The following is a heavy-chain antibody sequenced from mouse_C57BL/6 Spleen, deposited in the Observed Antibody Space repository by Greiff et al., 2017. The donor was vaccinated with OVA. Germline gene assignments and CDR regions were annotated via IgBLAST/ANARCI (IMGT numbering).Heavy chain of an antibody. CDR3: ARLRQLRNWYFDV. J-gene: IGHJ1*03. D-gene: IGHD3-2*02. CDR1: GFTFSSYG. Sequence: EVMLVESGGDLVKPGGSLKLSCAASGFTFSSYGMSWVRQTPDKRLEWVATISSGGSYTYYPASVKGRFTISRDNAKNTLYLQMSSLKSEDTDMYYCARLRQLRNWYFDVWGTGTTVTVSS. V-gene: IGHV5-6*02. CDR2: ISSGGSYT.